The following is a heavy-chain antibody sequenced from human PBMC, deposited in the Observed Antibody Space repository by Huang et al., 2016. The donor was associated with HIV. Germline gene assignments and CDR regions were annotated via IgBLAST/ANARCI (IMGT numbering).Heavy chain of an antibody. V-gene: IGHV4-34*01. J-gene: IGHJ5*02. CDR2: INHSGST. D-gene: IGHD2-21*01. CDR1: GGSFSGYF. Sequence: QVQLQQWGGGLLNPSETLSLTCAVYGGSFSGYFWSWIRQPPGKGLEWIGEINHSGSTNSNPSLKSRVTVSLRTSKNQVSLKLSSVTAADTAVYYCARGRLARNTWFDTWGQGTLVTVSS. CDR3: ARGRLARNTWFDT.